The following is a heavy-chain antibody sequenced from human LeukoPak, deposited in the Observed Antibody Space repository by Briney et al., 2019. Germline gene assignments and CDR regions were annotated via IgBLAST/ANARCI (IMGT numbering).Heavy chain of an antibody. D-gene: IGHD3-10*01. CDR2: INHSGST. V-gene: IGHV4-34*01. J-gene: IGHJ3*02. CDR3: ARAPLGHRQGRAFDI. CDR1: GGSFSGYY. Sequence: SETLSLTCAVYGGSFSGYYWSWIRQPPGKGLEWIGEINHSGSTNYNPSLKSRVTISVDTSKNQFSLKLSSVTAADTAVYYCARAPLGHRQGRAFDIWGQGTMVTVSS.